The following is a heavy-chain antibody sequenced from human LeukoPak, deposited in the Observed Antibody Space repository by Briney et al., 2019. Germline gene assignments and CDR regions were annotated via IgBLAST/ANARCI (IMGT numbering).Heavy chain of an antibody. CDR3: ARECSGDLGEAFDI. CDR1: GGSISSGDYY. V-gene: IGHV4-30-4*08. D-gene: IGHD6-19*01. J-gene: IGHJ3*02. Sequence: SETLSLTCTVSGGSISSGDYYWSSIRQPPGKGLERIGYIYYSGSTYYNPSLKSRVTISVDTSKNQFSLKLSSVTAADTAVYYCARECSGDLGEAFDIWGQGTMLTVSS. CDR2: IYYSGST.